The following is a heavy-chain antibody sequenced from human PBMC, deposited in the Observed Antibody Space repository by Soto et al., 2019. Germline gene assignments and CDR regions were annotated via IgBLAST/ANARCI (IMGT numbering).Heavy chain of an antibody. CDR2: FDPSDSYS. J-gene: IGHJ6*02. CDR1: GYNFTNYL. V-gene: IGHV5-10-1*01. CDR3: ARLEYYYGMDV. Sequence: GESLKISCQGSGYNFTNYLISWVRQMPGKGLEWMGRFDPSDSYSNYSPSFQGHVTISADKSISTAYLQWSSLKASDTAMYYCARLEYYYGMDVWGQGTTVTVSS.